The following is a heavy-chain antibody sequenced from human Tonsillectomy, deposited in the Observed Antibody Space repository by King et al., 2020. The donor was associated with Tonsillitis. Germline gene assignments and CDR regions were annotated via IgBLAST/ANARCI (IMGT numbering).Heavy chain of an antibody. CDR2: IYYSGST. Sequence: QLQESGPGLVKPSETLSLTCTVSGGSISSSSYYWGWIRQPPGKGLEWIGSIYYSGSTYYNPSLKSRVTISVDTSKNQFSLKLSSVTAADTAVYYCAGLVYDSSGYNFDYWGQGTLVTVSS. D-gene: IGHD3-22*01. CDR3: AGLVYDSSGYNFDY. J-gene: IGHJ4*02. V-gene: IGHV4-39*07. CDR1: GGSISSSSYY.